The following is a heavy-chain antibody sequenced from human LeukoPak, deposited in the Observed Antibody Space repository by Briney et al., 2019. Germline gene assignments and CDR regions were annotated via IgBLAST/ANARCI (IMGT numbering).Heavy chain of an antibody. CDR1: GYTFTSYG. D-gene: IGHD3-10*01. CDR3: ARGGYYGSGSFPDY. CDR2: ISAYKGDT. J-gene: IGHJ4*02. V-gene: IGHV1-18*01. Sequence: ASVKISCKASGYTFTSYGISWVRQAPGQGLEWMGWISAYKGDTNYAQKLQGRVTMTTDTSTNTAYMDLRSLTSDDTAVYYCARGGYYGSGSFPDYWGQGTLVTVSS.